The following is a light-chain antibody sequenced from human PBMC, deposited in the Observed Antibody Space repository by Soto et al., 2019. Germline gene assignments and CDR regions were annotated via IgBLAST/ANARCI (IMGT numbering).Light chain of an antibody. V-gene: IGKV1-5*03. CDR3: QQFNNYPWT. Sequence: DIHLTKSPSSLLASVGGGGTIICRPSKSIISWLAWYQQKPGKAPKLLIYKASSLESGVPSRFSGSGSGTEFTLTISSLQPDDFATYYCQQFNNYPWTFGQGTRVEIK. CDR1: KSIISW. CDR2: KAS. J-gene: IGKJ1*01.